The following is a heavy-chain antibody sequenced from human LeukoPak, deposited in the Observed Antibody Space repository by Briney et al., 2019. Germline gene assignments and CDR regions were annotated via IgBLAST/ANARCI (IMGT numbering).Heavy chain of an antibody. D-gene: IGHD3-16*02. V-gene: IGHV1-69*06. CDR1: GGTFSSYA. J-gene: IGHJ6*02. CDR3: ATDSLMITFGGVIDQYGMDV. Sequence: SVKVSCKASGGTFSSYAISWVRQAPGQGLEWTGGIIPIFGTANYAQKFQGRVTMTEDTSTDTAYMELSSLRSEDTAVYYCATDSLMITFGGVIDQYGMDVWGQGTTATVSS. CDR2: IIPIFGTA.